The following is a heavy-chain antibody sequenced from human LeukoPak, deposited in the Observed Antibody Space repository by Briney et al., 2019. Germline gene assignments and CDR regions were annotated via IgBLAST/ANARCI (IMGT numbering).Heavy chain of an antibody. CDR3: ATSDTAMVPYYFDY. V-gene: IGHV3-23*01. CDR1: GLTFSSYA. Sequence: GGSLRLSCAASGLTFSSYAMSWVRRAPGKGLEWLSGISGSGGSTYYADSVKGRFTISRDNSKNTLYLQMNSLRAEDTAVYYCATSDTAMVPYYFDYWGQGTLVTVSS. D-gene: IGHD5-18*01. J-gene: IGHJ4*02. CDR2: ISGSGGST.